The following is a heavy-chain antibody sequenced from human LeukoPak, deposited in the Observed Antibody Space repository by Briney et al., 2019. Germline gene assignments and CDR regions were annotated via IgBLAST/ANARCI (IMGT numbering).Heavy chain of an antibody. J-gene: IGHJ4*02. V-gene: IGHV4-61*02. D-gene: IGHD6-6*01. Sequence: SQTLSLTCTVSGGSISSGSYYWSWIRQPAGKGLEWIGRIYASGSTNYNPSLKSRVTMSVDTSKNQFSLKLSSVTAADTAVYYCGKKEEVVRGFDSWGQGALVTVSS. CDR1: GGSISSGSYY. CDR2: IYASGST. CDR3: GKKEEVVRGFDS.